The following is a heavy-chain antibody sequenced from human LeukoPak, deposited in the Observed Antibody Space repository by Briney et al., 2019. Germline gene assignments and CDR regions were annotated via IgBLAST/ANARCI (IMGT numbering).Heavy chain of an antibody. V-gene: IGHV4-4*07. D-gene: IGHD2-2*02. J-gene: IGHJ6*03. CDR3: ARGHVCSSTSCYRFGYYYYMDV. CDR1: GGSISSYY. CDR2: IYTSGST. Sequence: SETLSLTCTVSGGSISSYYWSWIRQPAGKGLEWIGRIYTSGSTNYNPSLKSRVTMSVDTSKNQFSLKLSSVTAADTAVYYCARGHVCSSTSCYRFGYYYYMDVWGKGTTVTVSS.